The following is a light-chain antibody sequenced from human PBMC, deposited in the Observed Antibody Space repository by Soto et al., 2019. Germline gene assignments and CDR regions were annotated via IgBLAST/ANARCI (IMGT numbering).Light chain of an antibody. J-gene: IGKJ5*01. CDR1: QSVLYNFNNKKY. V-gene: IGKV4-1*01. CDR2: WAS. Sequence: DIVMTQSPDSLAVSLGERATINCKSSQSVLYNFNNKKYLAWYQQKPGQPPKLLIYWASTRESGVPDRFSGSGSGTDFTLTIGSLQVEDVAVYYCQQYYSIPITFGQGTRLEIK. CDR3: QQYYSIPIT.